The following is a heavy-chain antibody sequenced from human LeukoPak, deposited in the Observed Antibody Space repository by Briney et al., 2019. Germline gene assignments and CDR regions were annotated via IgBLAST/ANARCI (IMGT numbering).Heavy chain of an antibody. CDR3: ARDRRGYYDFWSGYLYFDY. D-gene: IGHD3-3*01. J-gene: IGHJ4*02. V-gene: IGHV1-2*02. CDR2: INPNSGGT. Sequence: ASVKVSCKASGYTFTGYYMHWVRQAPGQGLEWMGWINPNSGGTNYAQKFQGRVTMTRDTSISTAYMELSRLRSDDTAVYYCARDRRGYYDFWSGYLYFDYWGQGTLVTVSP. CDR1: GYTFTGYY.